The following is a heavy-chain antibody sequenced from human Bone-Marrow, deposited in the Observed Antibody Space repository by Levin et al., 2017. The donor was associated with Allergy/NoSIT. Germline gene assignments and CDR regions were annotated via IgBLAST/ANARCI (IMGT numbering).Heavy chain of an antibody. J-gene: IGHJ5*02. CDR1: GYTFTNYW. CDR2: IDTSDSEV. CDR3: ARLLGYSHGFNWFDP. V-gene: IGHV5-51*01. D-gene: IGHD5-12*01. Sequence: KNGESLKISCQGSGYTFTNYWIGWVRQMPGKGLDYMGVIDTSDSEVIYSPSFQGQVSMSVDKSLSTAYLQWSSLTASDTAVYYCARLLGYSHGFNWFDPWGQGTLVTVSS.